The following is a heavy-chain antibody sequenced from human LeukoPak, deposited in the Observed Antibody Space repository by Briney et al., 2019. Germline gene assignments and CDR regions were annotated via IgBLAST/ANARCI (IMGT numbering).Heavy chain of an antibody. Sequence: SETLSLTCTVSGGSISSSDYYWGWIRQPPGKGLEWIGCIYYSGSTYYSPSLRSRVTISVDTSKNQFSLKLSSVTAADTAVYYCARGGLEFLEWFPIDYWGQGTLVTVSS. CDR3: ARGGLEFLEWFPIDY. CDR2: IYYSGST. CDR1: GGSISSSDYY. J-gene: IGHJ4*02. V-gene: IGHV4-39*07. D-gene: IGHD3-3*01.